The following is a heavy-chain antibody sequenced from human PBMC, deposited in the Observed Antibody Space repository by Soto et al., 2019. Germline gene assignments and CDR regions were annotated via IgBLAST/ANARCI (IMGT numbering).Heavy chain of an antibody. D-gene: IGHD3-9*01. CDR3: TTDLDYDILTGYFIFDY. V-gene: IGHV3-15*01. CDR2: IKSKTDGGTT. Sequence: VGSLRLSCAASEFTFSNAWMSWVRQAPGKGLEWVGRIKSKTDGGTTDYAAPVKGRFTISRDDSKNTLYLQMNSLKTEDTAVYYCTTDLDYDILTGYFIFDYWGQGTLVTVSS. CDR1: EFTFSNAW. J-gene: IGHJ4*02.